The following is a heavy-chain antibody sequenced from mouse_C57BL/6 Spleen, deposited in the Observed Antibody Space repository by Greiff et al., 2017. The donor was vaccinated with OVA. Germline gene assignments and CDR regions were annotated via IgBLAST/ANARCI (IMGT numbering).Heavy chain of an antibody. CDR2: IRNKANNHAT. D-gene: IGHD3-2*02. V-gene: IGHV6-6*01. CDR3: TRQLRLSTSFDY. CDR1: GFTFSDAW. Sequence: EVKLVESGGGLVQPGGSMKLSCAASGFTFSDAWMDWVRQSPEKGLEWVAEIRNKANNHATYYAESVKGRFTISRDDSKSSVYLQMNSLRAEDTGIYYCTRQLRLSTSFDYWGQGTTLTVSS. J-gene: IGHJ2*01.